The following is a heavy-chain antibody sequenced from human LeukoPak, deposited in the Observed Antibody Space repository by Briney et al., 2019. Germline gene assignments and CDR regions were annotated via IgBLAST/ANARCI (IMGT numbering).Heavy chain of an antibody. J-gene: IGHJ5*02. D-gene: IGHD3-10*01. CDR1: GGSISSGGSY. CDR2: IYYSGST. CDR3: ARGTILLWFGELLSTWFDP. V-gene: IGHV4-31*03. Sequence: SQTLSLTCTVSGGSISSGGSYWGWIRQHPGKGLEWIGYIYYSGSTYYNPSLKSRVTISVDTSKNQFSLKLSSVTAADTAVYYCARGTILLWFGELLSTWFDPWGQGTLVTVSS.